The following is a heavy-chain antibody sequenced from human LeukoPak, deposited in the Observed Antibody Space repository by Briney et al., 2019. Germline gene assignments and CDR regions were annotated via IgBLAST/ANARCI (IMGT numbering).Heavy chain of an antibody. J-gene: IGHJ4*02. V-gene: IGHV3-9*01. CDR1: GFTFDDYA. CDR3: ARANNWNYPYYFDY. D-gene: IGHD1-7*01. Sequence: GGSLRLSCAASGFTFDDYAMHWVRQAPGKGLEWVSGISWNSGNLGYADSVKGRFTISRDNAKNSLYLQMNSLRAEDTAVYYCARANNWNYPYYFDYWGQGTLVTVSS. CDR2: ISWNSGNL.